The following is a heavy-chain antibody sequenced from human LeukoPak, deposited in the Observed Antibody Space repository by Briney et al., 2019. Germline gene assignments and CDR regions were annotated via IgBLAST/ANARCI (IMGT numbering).Heavy chain of an antibody. CDR2: SYYSGST. CDR3: ARWAVVVPAAIRDYYYYYMDV. J-gene: IGHJ6*03. D-gene: IGHD2-2*02. Sequence: WETLSLTCTVSGGSISSSSYYWGWIPQPPGKGLEWIGSSYYSGSTYYNPSLKSRVTISVDTSRNQFSLKLSSVTAADTAVYYCARWAVVVPAAIRDYYYYYMDVWGKGTTVTVSS. V-gene: IGHV4-39*07. CDR1: GGSISSSSYY.